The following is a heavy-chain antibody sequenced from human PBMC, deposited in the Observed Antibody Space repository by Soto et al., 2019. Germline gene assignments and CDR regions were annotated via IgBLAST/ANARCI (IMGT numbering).Heavy chain of an antibody. D-gene: IGHD4-17*01. CDR1: GGSISSYY. CDR2: IYYSGST. CDR3: ARVFDYGVNAVYFDY. J-gene: IGHJ4*02. V-gene: IGHV4-59*01. Sequence: SETLSLTCTVSGGSISSYYWSWIRQPPGKGLEWIGYIYYSGSTNYNPSLKSRVTISVDTSKNQFSLKLSSVTAADTAVYYCARVFDYGVNAVYFDYWGQGTLVTVSS.